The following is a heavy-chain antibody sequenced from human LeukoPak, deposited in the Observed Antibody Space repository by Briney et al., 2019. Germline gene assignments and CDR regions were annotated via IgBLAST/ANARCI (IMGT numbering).Heavy chain of an antibody. J-gene: IGHJ4*02. Sequence: PGGFLRLSCAASGFSFSAYGMHWVRQAPGKGLEWVAFIRYDGTYKSNADSVKGRFTVSRDNSKNTVYLQMNSLRAEDTAVYYCAKGPRTVRFGDRHKGMFDYWGQGTLVTVSS. V-gene: IGHV3-30*02. CDR3: AKGPRTVRFGDRHKGMFDY. CDR2: IRYDGTYK. CDR1: GFSFSAYG. D-gene: IGHD3-10*01.